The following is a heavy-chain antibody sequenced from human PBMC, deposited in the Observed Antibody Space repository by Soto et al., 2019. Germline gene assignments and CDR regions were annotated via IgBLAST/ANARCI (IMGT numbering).Heavy chain of an antibody. CDR2: IYYSGST. J-gene: IGHJ6*02. V-gene: IGHV4-39*07. Sequence: PSETLSLTCTVSGGSISSSSYYWGWIRQPPGKGLEWIGSIYYSGSTYYNPSLKSRVTISVDTSKNQFSLKLSSVTAADTAVYYCASGTEVSPSWDVWGQGTTVTVSS. D-gene: IGHD1-26*01. CDR3: ASGTEVSPSWDV. CDR1: GGSISSSSYY.